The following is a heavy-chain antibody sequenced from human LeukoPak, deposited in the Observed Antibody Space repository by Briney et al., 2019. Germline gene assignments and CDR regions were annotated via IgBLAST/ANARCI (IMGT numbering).Heavy chain of an antibody. V-gene: IGHV1-69*05. CDR1: GGTFNNSA. Sequence: SVKVSCKTSGGTFNNSAVRGGRQGPGQGVEWGGGIIPLVGTAGYAQKFQGRGTITKEGSTRAVYFALTSLTSDDTAVYYCARDVHGDYGSGWFDPWGQGTLVPVSS. CDR2: IIPLVGTA. CDR3: ARDVHGDYGSGWFDP. D-gene: IGHD4-17*01. J-gene: IGHJ5*02.